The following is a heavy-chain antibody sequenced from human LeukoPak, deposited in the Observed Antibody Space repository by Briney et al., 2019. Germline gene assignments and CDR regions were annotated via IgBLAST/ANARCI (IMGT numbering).Heavy chain of an antibody. Sequence: GGSLRLPCAASGFTFSSYEMNWVRQAPGKGLEWVSAISGIGGSTYYADSVKGRFTISRDNSKNTLYLQMNSLRAEDTAVYYCAKDGGLLWFGELPRTFYYMDVWGKGTTVTVSS. CDR2: ISGIGGST. J-gene: IGHJ6*03. CDR3: AKDGGLLWFGELPRTFYYMDV. V-gene: IGHV3-23*01. D-gene: IGHD3-10*01. CDR1: GFTFSSYE.